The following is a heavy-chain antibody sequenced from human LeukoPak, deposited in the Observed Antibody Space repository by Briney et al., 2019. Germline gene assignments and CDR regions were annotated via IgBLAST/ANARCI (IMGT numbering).Heavy chain of an antibody. Sequence: PGGSLTLSCAASGLTVSSNYMSWVRQAPGKGLEWVSVIYDGAGTHYADSVKGRFTISRDISKNTVYLQMNSLRAEDTAVYYRAGDGRLGELSTFDYWGQGTLVTVSS. V-gene: IGHV3-53*01. CDR1: GLTVSSNY. CDR3: AGDGRLGELSTFDY. CDR2: IYDGAGT. D-gene: IGHD3-16*02. J-gene: IGHJ4*02.